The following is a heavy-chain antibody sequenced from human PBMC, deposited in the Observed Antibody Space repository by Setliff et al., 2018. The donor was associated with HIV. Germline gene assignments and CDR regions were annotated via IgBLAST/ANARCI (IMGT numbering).Heavy chain of an antibody. Sequence: PGESLKISCKTSGYDFTTNWVGWVRQMPGKGLEWMGIIRPADSDTRVNPSFQGHVTISADKSISTTYLQWSSLRASDTAMYYRARVFSAGWFDSWGQGTLVTVSS. J-gene: IGHJ5*01. CDR3: ARVFSAGWFDS. CDR2: IRPADSDT. V-gene: IGHV5-51*01. D-gene: IGHD6-13*01. CDR1: GYDFTTNW.